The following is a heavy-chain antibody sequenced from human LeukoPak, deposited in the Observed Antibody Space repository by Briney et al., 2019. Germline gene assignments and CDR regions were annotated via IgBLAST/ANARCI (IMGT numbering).Heavy chain of an antibody. J-gene: IGHJ5*01. CDR1: GFTFSNAW. V-gene: IGHV3-23*01. CDR2: INANSGTT. D-gene: IGHD6-19*01. Sequence: PGGSLRLSCAAAGFTFSNAWMSWLRQPPGKGLEWASTINANSGTTSYAASVRGRFTISRDNSKNTLYLQLNTLRADDTATYYCAKPISGGLAVTADWFHPWGQGTLVVVSS. CDR3: AKPISGGLAVTADWFHP.